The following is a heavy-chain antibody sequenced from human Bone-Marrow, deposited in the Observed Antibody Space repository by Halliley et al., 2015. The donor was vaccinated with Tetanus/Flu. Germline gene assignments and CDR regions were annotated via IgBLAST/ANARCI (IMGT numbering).Heavy chain of an antibody. CDR3: AGGSGWTAEN. V-gene: IGHV4-59*01. J-gene: IGHJ4*02. D-gene: IGHD6-19*01. Sequence: KGLEWMANIFYHGNTNSNPSLKGRVTISLDTAKSQFSLNLGSVTAADTAVYYCAGGSGWTAENWGQGILVTVSS. CDR2: IFYHGNT.